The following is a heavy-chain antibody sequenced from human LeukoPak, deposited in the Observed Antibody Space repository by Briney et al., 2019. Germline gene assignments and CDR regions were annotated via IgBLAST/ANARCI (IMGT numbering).Heavy chain of an antibody. Sequence: GGSLRLSCAASGFTVSSNDMSWVRQAPGKGLEWVSVIYAGDTTSYADSVKGRFTISRDNSKNTLYLQMNSLRAEDTAVYYCARGPRGFDPWGQGTLVTVSS. CDR1: GFTVSSND. CDR2: IYAGDTT. CDR3: ARGPRGFDP. J-gene: IGHJ5*02. V-gene: IGHV3-53*01.